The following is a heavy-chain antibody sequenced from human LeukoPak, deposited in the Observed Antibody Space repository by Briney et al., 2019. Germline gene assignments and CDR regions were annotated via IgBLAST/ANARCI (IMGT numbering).Heavy chain of an antibody. Sequence: KPSETLSLTCTVSGGSISSYYWSWIRQPPGKGLEWIGYIYYSGSTNYNPSLKSRVTISVDTSKNQFSLKLSSVTAADTAVYYCARVVDYGYSDYWGQGTLVTVSS. J-gene: IGHJ4*02. D-gene: IGHD4/OR15-4a*01. V-gene: IGHV4-59*01. CDR1: GGSISSYY. CDR3: ARVVDYGYSDY. CDR2: IYYSGST.